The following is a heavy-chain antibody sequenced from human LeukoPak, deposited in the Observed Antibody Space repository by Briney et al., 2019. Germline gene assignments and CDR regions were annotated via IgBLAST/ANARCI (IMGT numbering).Heavy chain of an antibody. J-gene: IGHJ6*03. Sequence: PSETLSLTCTVSGGYIGSYYWSWIRQAAGEGLEWIGRIHTSENTDYNPSLKSRVTMSVDMSTSQFSLRLTSVTAADTAVYYCAREGDYGDYSKSFYYMDLWGKGTTVSVSS. CDR1: GGYIGSYY. V-gene: IGHV4-4*07. CDR2: IHTSENT. D-gene: IGHD4-17*01. CDR3: AREGDYGDYSKSFYYMDL.